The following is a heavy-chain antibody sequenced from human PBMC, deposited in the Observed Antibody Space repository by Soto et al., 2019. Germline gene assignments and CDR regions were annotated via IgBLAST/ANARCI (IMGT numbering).Heavy chain of an antibody. D-gene: IGHD3-10*01. Sequence: TLSLTCTASGGSVSSNSYYWGWIRQPPGKGLEWIGSIYYSGSTYYNPSLKSRVTISVDASKNQFSLKLSSVTAADTAVYYCATVLLWFGVSIWSGWFDPWGQGTLVTVSS. V-gene: IGHV4-39*01. CDR1: GGSVSSNSYY. J-gene: IGHJ5*02. CDR2: IYYSGST. CDR3: ATVLLWFGVSIWSGWFDP.